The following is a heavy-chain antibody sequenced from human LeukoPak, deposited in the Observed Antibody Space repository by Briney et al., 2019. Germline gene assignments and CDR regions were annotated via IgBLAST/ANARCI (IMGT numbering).Heavy chain of an antibody. CDR2: IIPIFGTA. Sequence: GASVKVSCKASGGTFSSYAISWVRQAPGQGLEWMGGIIPIFGTANYAQKFQGRVTITADKSTSTAYMELSSLRSEDTAVYYCARNEWVGYCSGGSCSYYFDYWGQGTLVTVSS. D-gene: IGHD2-15*01. CDR3: ARNEWVGYCSGGSCSYYFDY. J-gene: IGHJ4*02. CDR1: GGTFSSYA. V-gene: IGHV1-69*06.